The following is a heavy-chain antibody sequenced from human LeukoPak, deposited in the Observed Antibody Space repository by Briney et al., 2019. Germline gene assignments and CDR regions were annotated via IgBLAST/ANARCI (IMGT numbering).Heavy chain of an antibody. J-gene: IGHJ4*02. CDR1: GLSLSNSGVG. CDR2: IYWDDDK. V-gene: IGHV2-5*02. CDR3: AHYYDSSGYTNYYFDY. D-gene: IGHD3-22*01. Sequence: GSGPTLVKPTQTLTLTCTFSGLSLSNSGVGVGWIRQPPGKALEWLALIYWDDDKRYSPSLKSRLTITKDTSKNQVVLTMTNMDPVDTATYYCAHYYDSSGYTNYYFDYWGQGTLVTVSS.